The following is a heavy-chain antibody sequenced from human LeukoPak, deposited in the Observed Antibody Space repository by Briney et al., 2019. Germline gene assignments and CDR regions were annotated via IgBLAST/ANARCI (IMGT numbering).Heavy chain of an antibody. J-gene: IGHJ4*02. Sequence: TLSLTCTLSGGSISSGGYYCSWIRQHPGEGLEWIGYIYYSGSTYYNPSLTSRVTISVDTSKHQSSLKLSSVTSADTAVYYCARVRSISPYYYDSSGYHPYFDSWGQGTLVTVSS. CDR2: IYYSGST. CDR1: GGSISSGGYY. D-gene: IGHD3-22*01. CDR3: ARVRSISPYYYDSSGYHPYFDS. V-gene: IGHV4-31*03.